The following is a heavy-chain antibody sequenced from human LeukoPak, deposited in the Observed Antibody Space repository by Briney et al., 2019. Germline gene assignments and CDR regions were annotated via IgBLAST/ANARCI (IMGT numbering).Heavy chain of an antibody. D-gene: IGHD6-19*01. Sequence: GASVKVSCKASGYTFTGYYMHWVRQAPGQGLEWMGWINPNSGGTNYAQKLQGRVTMTTDTSTSTAYMELRSLRSDDTAVYYCARDLGSGWFTYYYYMDVWGKGTTVTVSS. CDR2: INPNSGGT. V-gene: IGHV1-2*02. CDR3: ARDLGSGWFTYYYYMDV. CDR1: GYTFTGYY. J-gene: IGHJ6*03.